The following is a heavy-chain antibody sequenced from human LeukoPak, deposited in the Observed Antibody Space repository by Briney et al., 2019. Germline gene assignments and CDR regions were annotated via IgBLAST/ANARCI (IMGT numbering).Heavy chain of an antibody. J-gene: IGHJ5*02. CDR3: ARDRQQEVFDP. CDR2: INPNSGGT. D-gene: IGHD6-13*01. Sequence: ASVKVSCKASGYTFTGYYMHWVRQAPGQGLEWMGWINPNSGGTNYARKFQGRVTMTRDTSISTAYMELSRLRSDDTAVYYCARDRQQEVFDPWGQGTLVTVSS. V-gene: IGHV1-2*02. CDR1: GYTFTGYY.